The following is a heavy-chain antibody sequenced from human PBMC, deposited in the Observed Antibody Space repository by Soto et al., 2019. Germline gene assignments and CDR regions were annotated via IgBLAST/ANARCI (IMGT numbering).Heavy chain of an antibody. CDR2: ISYDGSNK. CDR3: AKAQGGDKSIAAQAKWAKEYYFDY. Sequence: GGSLRLSCAASGFTFSSYGMHWVRQAPGKGLEWVAVISYDGSNKYYADSVKGRFTISRDNSKNTLYLQMNRLRAEDTAVYYCAKAQGGDKSIAAQAKWAKEYYFDYWGQGTLVTVSS. V-gene: IGHV3-30*18. D-gene: IGHD6-6*01. J-gene: IGHJ4*02. CDR1: GFTFSSYG.